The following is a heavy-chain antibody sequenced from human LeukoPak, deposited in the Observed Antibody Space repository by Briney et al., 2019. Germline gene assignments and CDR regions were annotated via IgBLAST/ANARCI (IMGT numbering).Heavy chain of an antibody. CDR3: ARRTLEGEIDP. D-gene: IGHD3-16*01. Sequence: GESLKISCKGSGYSFTSYWIAWVRQMPGKGLEWMGIIWPGNSDTRYSPSFRGQVTISADKSISTAYLQWSSLKASDTAMYYCARRTLEGEIDPWGQGTLVTVSS. CDR2: IWPGNSDT. J-gene: IGHJ5*02. V-gene: IGHV5-51*01. CDR1: GYSFTSYW.